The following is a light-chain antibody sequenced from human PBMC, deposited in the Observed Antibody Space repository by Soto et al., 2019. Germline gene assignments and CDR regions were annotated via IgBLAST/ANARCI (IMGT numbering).Light chain of an antibody. Sequence: EIVLTQSPVTLSVSPGEGATLSCRSSQSVGSNLAWYQQKPGQTPRLLIYGASTRATGIPARFSGSGSGAEFTLTISRLQSEDFAVYYCQQYNSWPPAYTFGQGTKLEIK. J-gene: IGKJ2*01. CDR1: QSVGSN. CDR3: QQYNSWPPAYT. V-gene: IGKV3-15*01. CDR2: GAS.